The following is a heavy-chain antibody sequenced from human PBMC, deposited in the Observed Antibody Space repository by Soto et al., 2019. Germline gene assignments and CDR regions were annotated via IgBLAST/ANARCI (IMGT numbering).Heavy chain of an antibody. J-gene: IGHJ5*02. Sequence: SETLSLTCAVYGGSFSGYYWSWIRQPPGKGLEWIGEINHSGSTDYNPSLKSRVTISVDTSKNQFSLKLSSVTAADTAVYYCARVIVVVPAAMLKPNWLDPWGQGTLVTVSS. CDR1: GGSFSGYY. D-gene: IGHD2-2*01. CDR2: INHSGST. CDR3: ARVIVVVPAAMLKPNWLDP. V-gene: IGHV4-34*01.